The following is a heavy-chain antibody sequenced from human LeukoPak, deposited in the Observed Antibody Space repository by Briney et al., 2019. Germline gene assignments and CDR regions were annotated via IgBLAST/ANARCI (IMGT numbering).Heavy chain of an antibody. Sequence: SETLSLTCVVYGGPFGVYFWSWVRQPPGKGLEWIGEINHSGSTNYNPSPKSRVTISVDTSKNHFSLKLSSVTAADTAVYYCAGPGAGDLDYWGQGTLVTVSS. CDR2: INHSGST. V-gene: IGHV4-34*01. J-gene: IGHJ4*02. D-gene: IGHD3-10*01. CDR1: GGPFGVYF. CDR3: AGPGAGDLDY.